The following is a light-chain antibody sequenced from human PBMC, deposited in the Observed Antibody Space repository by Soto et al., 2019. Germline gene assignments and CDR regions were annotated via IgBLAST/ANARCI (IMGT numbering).Light chain of an antibody. Sequence: DIVMTQSPDSLAVSLGERATINCKSSQTVLYTSNYLAWYQQKPGQPPKLLIYWASTRESGGPDRFSGSGSGTDFTLTISSLQAEDVAVYYCQQYYTTPVTVGQGTKVEIK. CDR1: QTVLYTSNY. CDR2: WAS. V-gene: IGKV4-1*01. CDR3: QQYYTTPVT. J-gene: IGKJ1*01.